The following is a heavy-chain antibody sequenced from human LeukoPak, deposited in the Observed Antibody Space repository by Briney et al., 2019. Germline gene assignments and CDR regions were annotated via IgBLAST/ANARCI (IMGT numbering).Heavy chain of an antibody. CDR2: IYYSGTT. Sequence: PSQTLSLTCTVSGGSISSGDSHWSWIRQHPGKGLEWIGYIYYSGTTYYNPSLKSRITMSVDTSKNQFSLNLSSVTAADTAVYFCGTGSSFDSDCWGQGTLVTVSS. CDR3: GTGSSFDSDC. CDR1: GGSISSGDSH. J-gene: IGHJ4*02. D-gene: IGHD1-1*01. V-gene: IGHV4-31*03.